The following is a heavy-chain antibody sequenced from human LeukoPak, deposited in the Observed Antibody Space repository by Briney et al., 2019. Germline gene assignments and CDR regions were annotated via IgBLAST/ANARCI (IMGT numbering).Heavy chain of an antibody. CDR2: INPSGGST. D-gene: IGHD2-2*01. Sequence: ASVKVSCKASGYTFSNYYMHWVRQAPGQGLEWMGIINPSGGSTTYAQRFQGRVTMTRDTSTSTVYMELSSLRSEDTAVFYCARGVPGETFFDYWGQGTLVTVSS. J-gene: IGHJ4*02. CDR1: GYTFSNYY. CDR3: ARGVPGETFFDY. V-gene: IGHV1-46*01.